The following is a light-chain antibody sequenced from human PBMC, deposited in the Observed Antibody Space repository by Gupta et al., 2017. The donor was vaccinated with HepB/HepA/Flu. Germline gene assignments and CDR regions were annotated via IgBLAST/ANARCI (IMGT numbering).Light chain of an antibody. Sequence: EIVLTQSPATLSLSPGERATLSCRATQSVGTYLAWYQHKPGQAPRLLIYDASNRAPGIPARFSGSRYGIDFPLTISSRELEDFALYSCQQRSNWPLFTFGHATKVDIK. V-gene: IGKV3-11*01. J-gene: IGKJ3*01. CDR2: DAS. CDR3: QQRSNWPLFT. CDR1: QSVGTY.